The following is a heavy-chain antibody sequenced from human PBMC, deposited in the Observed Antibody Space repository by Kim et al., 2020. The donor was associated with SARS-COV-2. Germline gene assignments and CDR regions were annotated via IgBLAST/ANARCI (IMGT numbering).Heavy chain of an antibody. V-gene: IGHV3-48*02. CDR2: INIGSFDV. D-gene: IGHD3-16*01. Sequence: GGSLRLSCVGSGFTFSTHAMTWVRQAPGKGLEWVSSINIGSFDVYYRDSVKGRFTISRDNAKNSVYLQMDSLRDEDTGVYYCTRVRRLEYDIRWIDSWGQGTLVTVSS. J-gene: IGHJ4*02. CDR1: GFTFSTHA. CDR3: TRVRRLEYDIRWIDS.